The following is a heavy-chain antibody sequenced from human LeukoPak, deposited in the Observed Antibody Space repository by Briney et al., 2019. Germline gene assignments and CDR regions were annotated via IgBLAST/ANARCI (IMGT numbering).Heavy chain of an antibody. Sequence: PSETLSLTCTVSGYSISSGYYWSWIRQPAGTALEWIGRIYTSGTITYNPSLKSRVTMSVDTSKNQFSLKLSSVTAADTAVYYCARDSGTTGEVKFDPWGQGTLLTVSS. V-gene: IGHV4-4*07. CDR3: ARDSGTTGEVKFDP. CDR2: IYTSGTI. J-gene: IGHJ5*02. CDR1: GYSISSGYY. D-gene: IGHD3-10*01.